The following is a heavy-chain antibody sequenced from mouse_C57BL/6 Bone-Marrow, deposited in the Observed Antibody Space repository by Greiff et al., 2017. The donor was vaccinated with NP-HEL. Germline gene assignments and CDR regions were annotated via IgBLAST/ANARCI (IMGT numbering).Heavy chain of an antibody. Sequence: QVHVKQSGPGLVQPSQSLSITCTVSGFSLTSYGVHWVRQSPGKGLEWLGVIWSGGSTDSNAAFISRLSISKDNSKRQVFFKMNSRQADDTAIYYCARNFYVAMDYWGQGTSVTVAS. V-gene: IGHV2-2*01. CDR3: ARNFYVAMDY. J-gene: IGHJ4*01. CDR1: GFSLTSYG. CDR2: IWSGGST. D-gene: IGHD2-3*01.